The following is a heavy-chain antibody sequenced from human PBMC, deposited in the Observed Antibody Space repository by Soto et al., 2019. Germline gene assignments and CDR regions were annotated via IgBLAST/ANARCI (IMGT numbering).Heavy chain of an antibody. CDR1: GFTFSSYA. CDR2: ISGSGGST. Sequence: GGSLRLSCAASGFTFSSYAMSWVRQAPGKGLEWVSAISGSGGSTYYADSVKGRFTISRDNSKNTLYLQMNSLRAEDTAVYYCAKDSIRASIAAAGTLLKPYNWFDPWGQGTLVTVSS. D-gene: IGHD6-13*01. CDR3: AKDSIRASIAAAGTLLKPYNWFDP. V-gene: IGHV3-23*01. J-gene: IGHJ5*02.